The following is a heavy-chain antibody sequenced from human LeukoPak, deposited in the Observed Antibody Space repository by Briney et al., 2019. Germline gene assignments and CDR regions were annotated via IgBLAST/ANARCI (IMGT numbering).Heavy chain of an antibody. J-gene: IGHJ5*02. Sequence: GRSLRLSCAASGFTFSSYAMHWVRQAPGKGLEWVAVISYDGSNKYYADSVKGRFTISRDNSKNTLYLQMNTLRAEDTAVYYCARPSYYYDSSGYYYWFDPWGQGTLVTVSS. CDR3: ARPSYYYDSSGYYYWFDP. CDR2: ISYDGSNK. D-gene: IGHD3-22*01. V-gene: IGHV3-30-3*01. CDR1: GFTFSSYA.